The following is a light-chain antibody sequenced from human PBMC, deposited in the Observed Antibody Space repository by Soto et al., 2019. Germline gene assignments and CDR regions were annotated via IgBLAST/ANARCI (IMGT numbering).Light chain of an antibody. V-gene: IGKV3-20*01. J-gene: IGKJ1*01. Sequence: ESVLTQYPVSLSLSPGERATLSCRVSQSVSSTLLTWYQQKPGQAPRLLIYGVSSRATGIPDRFSGSGSGTDFTLTISRLEPEDFAVYYCQQYGSSFWTFGQGTKVDIK. CDR3: QQYGSSFWT. CDR1: QSVSSTL. CDR2: GVS.